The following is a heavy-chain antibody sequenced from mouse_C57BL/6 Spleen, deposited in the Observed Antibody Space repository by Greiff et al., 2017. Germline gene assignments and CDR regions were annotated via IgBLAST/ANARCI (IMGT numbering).Heavy chain of an antibody. Sequence: EVQLQQSGPELVKPGASVKISCKASGYSFTDYNMNWVKQSNGKSLEWIGVIKPNYGTTSYNQKFKGKATLTVDQSSSTAYMQLNSLTSEDSAVYYCARLYYGSSCGRGIFDYWGQGTTLTVSS. J-gene: IGHJ2*01. V-gene: IGHV1-39*01. CDR2: IKPNYGTT. CDR3: ARLYYGSSCGRGIFDY. D-gene: IGHD1-1*01. CDR1: GYSFTDYN.